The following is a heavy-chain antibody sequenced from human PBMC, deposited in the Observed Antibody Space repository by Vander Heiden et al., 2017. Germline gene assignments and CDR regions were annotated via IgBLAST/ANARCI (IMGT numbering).Heavy chain of an antibody. CDR2: ISYDGSNK. J-gene: IGHJ6*02. CDR3: ARAPYSSSWYREGYGMDV. D-gene: IGHD6-13*01. Sequence: QVQLVESGGGVVQPGRSLRLSCAASGFTFSSYAMHWVRQAPGKGLEWVAVISYDGSNKYYADSVKGRVTISRDNSKNTLYLQMNSLRAEDTAVYYCARAPYSSSWYREGYGMDVWGQGTTVTVSS. V-gene: IGHV3-30-3*01. CDR1: GFTFSSYA.